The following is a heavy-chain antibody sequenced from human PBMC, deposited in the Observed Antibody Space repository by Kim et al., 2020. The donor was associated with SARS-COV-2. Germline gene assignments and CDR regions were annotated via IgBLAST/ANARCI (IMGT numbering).Heavy chain of an antibody. CDR2: VNNGGNP. J-gene: IGHJ4*02. Sequence: GGSLRLSCEGSGFTFSRYAISWVRQAPGRGPEWVASVNNGGNPYYADSVKGGFTVSRDNARNTLYLQMDRLRAEDTALYYCAKDHESSGWPTFDYWGQGTQVTVSS. CDR1: GFTFSRYA. CDR3: AKDHESSGWPTFDY. V-gene: IGHV3-23*01. D-gene: IGHD3-22*01.